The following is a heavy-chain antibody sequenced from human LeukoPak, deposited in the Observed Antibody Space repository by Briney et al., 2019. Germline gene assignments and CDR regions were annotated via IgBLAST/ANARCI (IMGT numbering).Heavy chain of an antibody. J-gene: IGHJ3*02. CDR2: ISSSGNTI. Sequence: PGRSLRLSCGASGFTFSSYELNWVRQAPEKGLEWVSYISSSGNTIYYADSVKGRFTISRDNAKNSLSLQMSSLRAEDTAVYYCARDRQRGDAFDIWGQGTIVTDSS. CDR1: GFTFSSYE. CDR3: ARDRQRGDAFDI. V-gene: IGHV3-48*03. D-gene: IGHD3-10*01.